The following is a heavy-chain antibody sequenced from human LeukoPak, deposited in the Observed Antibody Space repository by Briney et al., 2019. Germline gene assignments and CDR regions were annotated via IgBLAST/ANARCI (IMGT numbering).Heavy chain of an antibody. V-gene: IGHV4-38-2*02. D-gene: IGHD6-6*01. CDR3: AREVYSSSSNYFDY. CDR1: GYSISSGYY. J-gene: IGHJ4*02. Sequence: SSETLSLTCTVSGYSISSGYYWGWIRQPPGKGLEWIGEINHSGSTNYNPSLKSRVTISVDKSKNQFSLKLRSVTAADTAVYYCAREVYSSSSNYFDYWGQGTLVTVSS. CDR2: INHSGST.